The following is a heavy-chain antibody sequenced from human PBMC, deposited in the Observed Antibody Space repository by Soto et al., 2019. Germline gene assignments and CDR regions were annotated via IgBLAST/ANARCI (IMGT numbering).Heavy chain of an antibody. CDR1: GFTISSYW. CDR2: IKEDGSEK. Sequence: GGSLRLSCAASGFTISSYWMSWVRQAPGKGPEWVASIKEDGSEKNYVDSVEGRFTVSRDNAKNSLYLQMNSLRAEDTAVYHCARDYLGYWGQG. J-gene: IGHJ4*02. CDR3: ARDYLGY. V-gene: IGHV3-7*01.